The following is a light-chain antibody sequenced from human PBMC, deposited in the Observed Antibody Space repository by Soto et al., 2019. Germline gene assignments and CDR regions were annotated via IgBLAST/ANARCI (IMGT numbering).Light chain of an antibody. CDR3: QQYGSSPLT. Sequence: SPATRSVSAGVRATLSRRACQGLGTNLAWYQQKPGQAPRLLIYAASTRATGVPGRFSGSGSGTDFTLTISRLEPEDFAVYYCQQYGSSPLTFGGGSKVDIK. V-gene: IGKV3-20*01. J-gene: IGKJ4*01. CDR2: AAS. CDR1: QGLGTN.